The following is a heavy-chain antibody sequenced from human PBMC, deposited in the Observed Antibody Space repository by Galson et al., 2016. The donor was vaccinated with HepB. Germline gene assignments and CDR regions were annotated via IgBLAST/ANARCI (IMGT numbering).Heavy chain of an antibody. CDR2: IRGSGADT. CDR3: AKDLFAVMD. J-gene: IGHJ4*02. Sequence: SLRLSCAASGFTFSSYGMSWVRLAPGKGLEWVSGIRGSGADTYYADSVKGQFTISRDNSKNMVYLQMNSLRVDDTAVYYCAKDLFAVMDWGQGTPVTVSS. CDR1: GFTFSSYG. D-gene: IGHD6-19*01. V-gene: IGHV3-23*01.